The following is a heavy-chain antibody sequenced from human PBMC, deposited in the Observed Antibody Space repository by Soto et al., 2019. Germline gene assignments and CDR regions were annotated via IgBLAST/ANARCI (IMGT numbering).Heavy chain of an antibody. CDR2: IYYSGST. CDR3: ASGAVAATGYFQH. D-gene: IGHD2-15*01. J-gene: IGHJ1*01. Sequence: SETLSLTCTVSGGSISSSSYYWGWIRQPPGKGLEWIGSIYYSGSTYYNPSLKSRVTISVDTSKNQFSLKLSSVTAADTAVYYCASGAVAATGYFQHWGQGTLVTAPQ. V-gene: IGHV4-39*01. CDR1: GGSISSSSYY.